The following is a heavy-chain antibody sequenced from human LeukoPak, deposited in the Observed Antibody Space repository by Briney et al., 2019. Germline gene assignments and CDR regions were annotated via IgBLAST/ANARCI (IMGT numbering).Heavy chain of an antibody. Sequence: GGSLRLSCTASGFTFGDYAMSWFRQAPGKGLEWVGFIRSKAYGGTTEYVASVKGRLTISRDDSKSIAYLQMNSLKTEDTAVYYCSRGGVEMATITFDYWGLGTLVTVSS. D-gene: IGHD5-24*01. CDR1: GFTFGDYA. CDR3: SRGGVEMATITFDY. J-gene: IGHJ4*02. V-gene: IGHV3-49*03. CDR2: IRSKAYGGTT.